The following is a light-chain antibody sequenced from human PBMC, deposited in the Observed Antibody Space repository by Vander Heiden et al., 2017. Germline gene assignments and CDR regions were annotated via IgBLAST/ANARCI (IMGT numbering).Light chain of an antibody. J-gene: IGKJ2*01. CDR2: GAS. CDR1: QSVSSN. CDR3: QQYNNWYT. V-gene: IGKV3-15*01. Sequence: EIVMTPSPATLSVSPGETATLSCRASQSVSSNLAWYQQKPGQAPRLLIYGASTRATGIPARFTGSGSGTEFTLTISSLQSEDFAVYSCQQYNNWYTFGQGTKLEIK.